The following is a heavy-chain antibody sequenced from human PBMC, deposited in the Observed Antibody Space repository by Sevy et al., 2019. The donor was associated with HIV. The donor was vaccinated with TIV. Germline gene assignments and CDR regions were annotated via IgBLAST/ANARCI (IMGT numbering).Heavy chain of an antibody. V-gene: IGHV4-61*01. CDR1: GGSVSSGSYY. D-gene: IGHD2-15*01. J-gene: IGHJ4*02. CDR3: AGTSSGYCSGGSCDRGYYFDY. Sequence: SETLSLTCTVSGGSVSSGSYYWSWIRQPPGKGLEWIGYIYYSGSTNYNPSLKSRVTLSVDTSKNQVSLKLSSVNAADTAVYYCAGTSSGYCSGGSCDRGYYFDYWGQGTLVTVSS. CDR2: IYYSGST.